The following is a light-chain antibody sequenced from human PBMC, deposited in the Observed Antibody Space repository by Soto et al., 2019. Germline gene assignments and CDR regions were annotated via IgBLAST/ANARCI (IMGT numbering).Light chain of an antibody. CDR1: QSVSSSY. Sequence: EIVLTQTPGSLSLSPGERATLSCRASQSVSSSYLAWFQQKPGQAPRLLIYDTSSRATGSPARFSGSGSGTDFTLTISSLEPEDFAVYYCHHRGNGITFGQGTRLEIK. J-gene: IGKJ5*01. CDR3: HHRGNGIT. V-gene: IGKV3D-20*02. CDR2: DTS.